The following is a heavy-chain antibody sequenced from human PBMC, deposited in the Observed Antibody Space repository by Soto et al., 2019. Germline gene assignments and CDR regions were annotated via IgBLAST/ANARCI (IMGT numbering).Heavy chain of an antibody. D-gene: IGHD3-3*01. CDR1: GYTFTSYA. Sequence: ASVKVSCKASGYTFTSYAINWVRQATGQRLEWMGWINAGNGNTKYSQKFQGRVTITRDTSASTAYMELSSLRSEDTAVYYCATLNTYYDFWSGYPKPFDYWGQGTLVTVSS. CDR2: INAGNGNT. CDR3: ATLNTYYDFWSGYPKPFDY. V-gene: IGHV1-3*01. J-gene: IGHJ4*02.